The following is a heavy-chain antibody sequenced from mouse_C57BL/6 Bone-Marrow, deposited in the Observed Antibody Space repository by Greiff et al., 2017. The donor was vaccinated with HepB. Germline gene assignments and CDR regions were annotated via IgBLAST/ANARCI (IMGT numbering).Heavy chain of an antibody. J-gene: IGHJ1*03. V-gene: IGHV5-12*01. D-gene: IGHD1-1*01. Sequence: EVQGVESGGGLVQPGGSLKLSCAASGFTFSDYYMYWVRQTPEKRLEWVAYISNGGGSTYYPDTVKGRFTLSRDNAKNTLYLQMSRLKSEDTAMYYCARIYGSSPKRYFDVWGTGTTVTVSS. CDR2: ISNGGGST. CDR3: ARIYGSSPKRYFDV. CDR1: GFTFSDYY.